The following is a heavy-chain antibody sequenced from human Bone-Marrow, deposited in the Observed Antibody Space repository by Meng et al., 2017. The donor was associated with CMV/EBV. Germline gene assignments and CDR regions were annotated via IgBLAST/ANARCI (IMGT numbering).Heavy chain of an antibody. CDR2: IYYIGST. J-gene: IGHJ6*02. Sequence: SETLSLTFSASGGSISSGEYYWSWIRRPPGKGLEWIGYIYYIGSTYYNPSLRSRVSISLDTSKNQFSLKLSSATAADTAVYYCAREHGRGLRDQYYGLDVWGQGTTVTVSS. V-gene: IGHV4-30-4*08. CDR3: AREHGRGLRDQYYGLDV. D-gene: IGHD3/OR15-3a*01. CDR1: GGSISSGEYY.